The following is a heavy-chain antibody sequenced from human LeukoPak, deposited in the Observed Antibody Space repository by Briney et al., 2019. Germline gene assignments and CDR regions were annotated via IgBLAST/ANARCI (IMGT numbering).Heavy chain of an antibody. D-gene: IGHD3-9*01. J-gene: IGHJ3*02. CDR2: INHTGST. V-gene: IGHV4-34*01. CDR1: GGSFSGYY. CDR3: ARGSSYYDILSPLNAFDI. Sequence: SETLSLTCAVYGGSFSGYYWSWIRQPPGKGLEWIREINHTGSTNYNPSLKSRVTISVDTSKNQFSLKMSSVTAADTAVYYCARGSSYYDILSPLNAFDIWGQGTMVAVSS.